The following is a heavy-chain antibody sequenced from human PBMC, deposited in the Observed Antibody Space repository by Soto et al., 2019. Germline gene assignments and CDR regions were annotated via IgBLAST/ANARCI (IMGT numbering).Heavy chain of an antibody. CDR1: GFTFSSYW. J-gene: IGHJ6*02. Sequence: GGSLRLSCAASGFTFSSYWMHWVRQAPGKGLVWVSRINSDGSSTSYADSVKGRFTISRDNAKNTLYLQMNSLRAEDTAVYYCASEPERGYSYGIYYYYGMDVWGQGTTVTVSS. D-gene: IGHD5-18*01. CDR3: ASEPERGYSYGIYYYYGMDV. V-gene: IGHV3-74*01. CDR2: INSDGSST.